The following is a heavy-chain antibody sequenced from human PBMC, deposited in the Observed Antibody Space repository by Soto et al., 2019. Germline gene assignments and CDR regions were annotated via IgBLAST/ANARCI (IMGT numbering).Heavy chain of an antibody. J-gene: IGHJ4*02. Sequence: VKVSCKACGGTFSSYAISWVRQAPGQGLEWMGGIIPIFGTANYAQKFQGRVTITADESTSTAYMELSSLRSEDTAVYYCARDPGYSSGWHFDYWGQGTLVTVSS. CDR1: GGTFSSYA. CDR2: IIPIFGTA. CDR3: ARDPGYSSGWHFDY. D-gene: IGHD6-19*01. V-gene: IGHV1-69*13.